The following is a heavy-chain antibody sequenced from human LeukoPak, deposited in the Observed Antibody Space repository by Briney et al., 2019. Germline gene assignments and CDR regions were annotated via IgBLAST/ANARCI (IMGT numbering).Heavy chain of an antibody. V-gene: IGHV5-51*01. CDR3: ARAMTMVRYFDF. D-gene: IGHD3-10*01. J-gene: IGHJ4*02. CDR2: IYPGDSAT. CDR1: GYSFTCYW. Sequence: GESLKISCEGSGYSFTCYWIGWVRQMPGKGLEWMGIIYPGDSATRYSPSFQGQVTISADKSISTAYLQWSGLKASDTAMYYCARAMTMVRYFDFWGQGTLVTVSS.